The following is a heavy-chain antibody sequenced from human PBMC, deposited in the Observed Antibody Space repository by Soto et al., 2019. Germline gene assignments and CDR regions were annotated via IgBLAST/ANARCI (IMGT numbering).Heavy chain of an antibody. V-gene: IGHV3-11*01. J-gene: IGHJ5*02. CDR1: GFTFSDFY. CDR2: ISSSGSTI. CDR3: ARDHYINNGRGSFDP. D-gene: IGHD1-20*01. Sequence: GGSLRLCCAGSGFTFSDFYMSWIRQAPGKGLEWLSYISSSGSTIYYADSVKGRFTISRDNAKNSLYLQMNSLRAEDTAVYYCARDHYINNGRGSFDPWGQGTLVTVSS.